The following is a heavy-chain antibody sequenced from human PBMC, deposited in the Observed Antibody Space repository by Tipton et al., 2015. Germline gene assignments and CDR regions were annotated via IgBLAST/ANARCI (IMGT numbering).Heavy chain of an antibody. Sequence: TLSLTCTGSGGSFSSGVHSWNWVRQPPGKGLEWLGNIYDSGSTSYNPSLKSRVTISVDRSRRQYFLRLTSVTAADSAVYFCARGGLDGFQVWGQGTPVTVSS. CDR3: ARGGLDGFQV. J-gene: IGHJ1*01. V-gene: IGHV4-30-2*01. CDR1: GGSFSSGVHS. D-gene: IGHD3/OR15-3a*01. CDR2: IYDSGST.